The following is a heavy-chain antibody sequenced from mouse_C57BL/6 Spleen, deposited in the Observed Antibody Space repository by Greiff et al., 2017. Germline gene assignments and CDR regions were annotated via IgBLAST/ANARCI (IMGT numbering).Heavy chain of an antibody. V-gene: IGHV1-42*01. D-gene: IGHD4-1*01. CDR1: GYSFTGYY. CDR3: ARTGTGHWYFDG. Sequence: VQLQQSGPELVKPGASVKISCKASGYSFTGYYMNWVKQSPEKSLEWIGEINPSTGGTTYNQKFKAKATLTVDKSSSTAYMQLKSLTSEDSAVYYCARTGTGHWYFDGWGTGTTVTVSS. J-gene: IGHJ1*03. CDR2: INPSTGGT.